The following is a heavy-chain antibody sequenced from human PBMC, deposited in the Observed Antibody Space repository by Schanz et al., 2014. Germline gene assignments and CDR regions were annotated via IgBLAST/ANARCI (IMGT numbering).Heavy chain of an antibody. Sequence: VQLVESGGGVVQPGGSLRLSCAASGFSFSTHAMSWVRQAPGKGLEWVSVIYSDGRTYYGDSVKGRFTISRDNARNMVFLQMSSLRADDTAVYYCVRDERISSGVWFDPWGQGTLVTVSS. CDR1: GFSFSTHA. J-gene: IGHJ5*02. CDR3: VRDERISSGVWFDP. CDR2: IYSDGRT. V-gene: IGHV3-66*01. D-gene: IGHD3-22*01.